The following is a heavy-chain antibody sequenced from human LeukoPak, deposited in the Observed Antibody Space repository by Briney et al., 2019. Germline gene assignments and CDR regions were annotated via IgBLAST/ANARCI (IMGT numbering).Heavy chain of an antibody. D-gene: IGHD3-10*01. J-gene: IGHJ4*02. V-gene: IGHV4-39*01. CDR2: IYYSGST. CDR3: ARTKYGSGSYYDDY. CDR1: GGSISSSSYY. Sequence: PSETLSLTCTVSGGSISSSSYYWGWIRQPPGKGLEWIGSIYYSGSTYYNPSLKSRVTISVDTSKSQFSLKLSSVTAADTAVYYCARTKYGSGSYYDDYWGQGTLVTVSS.